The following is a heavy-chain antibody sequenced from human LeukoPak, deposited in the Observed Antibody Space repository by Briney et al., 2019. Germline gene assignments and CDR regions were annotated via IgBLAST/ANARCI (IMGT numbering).Heavy chain of an antibody. CDR1: GGSISSYY. V-gene: IGHV4-4*07. Sequence: SETLSLTCTVSGGSISSYYWSWIRQPAGKGLEWIGRIYTSGSTTYNPSLKSRVTMSVDTSKNQFSLKLSSVTAADTAVYYCARGGNCSGGSCYSDRGWFDPWGQGTLVTVSS. D-gene: IGHD2-15*01. J-gene: IGHJ5*02. CDR2: IYTSGST. CDR3: ARGGNCSGGSCYSDRGWFDP.